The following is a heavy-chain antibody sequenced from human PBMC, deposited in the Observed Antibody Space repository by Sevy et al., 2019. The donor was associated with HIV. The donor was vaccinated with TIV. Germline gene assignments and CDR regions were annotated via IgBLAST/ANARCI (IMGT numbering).Heavy chain of an antibody. CDR3: AVREGYYDSGSYLDY. CDR2: ISYDGSNK. D-gene: IGHD3-16*01. J-gene: IGHJ4*02. CDR1: GFTFNIYA. V-gene: IGHV3-30-3*01. Sequence: GGSLRLSCAASGFTFNIYAMHWVRQAPGKGLEWVAVISYDGSNKYYADSVKGRFTISRDNSKNTLYLQMNSLRAEDTDVYYCAVREGYYDSGSYLDYWGQGTLVTVSS.